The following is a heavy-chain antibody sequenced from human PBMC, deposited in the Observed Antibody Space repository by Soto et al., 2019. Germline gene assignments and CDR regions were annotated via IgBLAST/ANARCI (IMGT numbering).Heavy chain of an antibody. CDR2: IYYSGST. J-gene: IGHJ4*02. CDR3: ARRYGTTSDY. V-gene: IGHV4-59*01. CDR1: GGSISSYY. Sequence: SETLSLTCTVSGGSISSYYWSWIRQPPGKGLEWIGYIYYSGSTNYNPSLKSRVTISVDTSKNQFSLKLSSVTAADTAVYYCARRYGTTSDYWGQATLVTVSS. D-gene: IGHD1-7*01.